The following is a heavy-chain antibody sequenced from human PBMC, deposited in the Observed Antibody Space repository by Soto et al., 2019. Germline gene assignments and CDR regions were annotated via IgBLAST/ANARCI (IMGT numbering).Heavy chain of an antibody. CDR2: TYHSGGT. CDR1: GDSISSGGYS. D-gene: IGHD3-22*01. CDR3: ARDSLSGYYFDY. Sequence: QLQLQESGSGLVKPSQTLSLTCVVSGDSISSGGYSWNWIRQPPGKGLEWIGHTYHSGGTLYNPSLDSRVTISVDKSKNQFSLGLTSVTAADTSVYYCARDSLSGYYFDYWGQGTLVTVSS. J-gene: IGHJ4*02. V-gene: IGHV4-30-2*01.